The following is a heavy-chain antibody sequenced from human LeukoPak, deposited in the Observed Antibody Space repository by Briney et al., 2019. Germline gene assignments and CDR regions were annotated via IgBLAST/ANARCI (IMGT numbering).Heavy chain of an antibody. CDR3: ARHEFEWLLSWFDP. CDR1: GGSIGSGGYY. CDR2: IYYSGST. V-gene: IGHV4-31*03. D-gene: IGHD3-9*01. Sequence: SSETLSLTCTVSGGSIGSGGYYWSWIRQHPGKGLEWIGYIYYSGSTYQNPSLKSRVTISVDTSKNQFSLKLSSVTAADTAVYYCARHEFEWLLSWFDPWGQGTLVTVSS. J-gene: IGHJ5*02.